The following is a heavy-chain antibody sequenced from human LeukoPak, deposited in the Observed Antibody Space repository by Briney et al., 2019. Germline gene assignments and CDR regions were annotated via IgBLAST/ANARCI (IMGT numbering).Heavy chain of an antibody. CDR2: IYNGGTT. J-gene: IGHJ4*02. D-gene: IGHD5-12*01. CDR1: RGSLSTYS. V-gene: IGHV4-59*01. CDR3: ARDTTVASGMQY. Sequence: SETLSLTCSVSRGSLSTYSWTWVRQSPGKRLEWIGSIYNGGTTNYNPSLKSRATISPDTAKNQFSLRLRSVTAADTAIYYCARDTTVASGMQYWGQGTLVSVSS.